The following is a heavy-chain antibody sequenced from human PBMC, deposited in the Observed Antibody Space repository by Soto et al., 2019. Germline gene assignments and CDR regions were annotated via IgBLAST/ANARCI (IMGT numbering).Heavy chain of an antibody. Sequence: GESLKISCAASGFTFNDYAMSWVRQAPGKGLEWVSAITDSGGSTYYADSVRGRFTISRDNSKNTVYLQMNSLRAEDTAVYYCAKDRGISGWHFDYWGQGTLVTVSS. CDR1: GFTFNDYA. D-gene: IGHD6-19*01. CDR3: AKDRGISGWHFDY. CDR2: ITDSGGST. V-gene: IGHV3-23*01. J-gene: IGHJ4*02.